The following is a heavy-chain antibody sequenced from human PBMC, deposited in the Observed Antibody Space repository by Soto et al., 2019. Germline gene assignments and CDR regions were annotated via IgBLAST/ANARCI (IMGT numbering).Heavy chain of an antibody. D-gene: IGHD2-21*01. Sequence: ASVKVSCKASGYTFTDYAMHWFRKAPGQRLEWMGWISTGNGNTKYSEKFQGRVTITRDTSATTAYMELSSLRSEDTAVYYCAKGSQMWTPEYWGQGTLVTVSS. CDR1: GYTFTDYA. J-gene: IGHJ4*02. V-gene: IGHV1-3*04. CDR3: AKGSQMWTPEY. CDR2: ISTGNGNT.